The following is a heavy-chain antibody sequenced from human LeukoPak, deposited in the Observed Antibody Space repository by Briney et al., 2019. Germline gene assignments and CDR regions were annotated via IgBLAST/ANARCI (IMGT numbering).Heavy chain of an antibody. Sequence: SETLSLTCTVSGGSISSSSYYWGWIRQPPGKGLEWIGSFYYSGSTYYNPSLGSRVTISVDTSKNQFSLKLSSVTAADTAVYYCARSYSSKTYYMDVWGKGTTVTVSS. CDR1: GGSISSSSYY. D-gene: IGHD6-13*01. CDR2: FYYSGST. J-gene: IGHJ6*03. CDR3: ARSYSSKTYYMDV. V-gene: IGHV4-39*07.